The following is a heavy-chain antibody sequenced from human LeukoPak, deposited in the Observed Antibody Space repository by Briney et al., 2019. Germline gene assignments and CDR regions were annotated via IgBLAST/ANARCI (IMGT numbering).Heavy chain of an antibody. CDR3: ARHNAGTGDFDY. D-gene: IGHD1-1*01. CDR2: FYYGGST. CDR1: GGSISSSGYY. V-gene: IGHV4-39*01. J-gene: IGHJ4*02. Sequence: PSETLSLTCAVSGGSISSSGYYWGWIRQPPGKGLEWIGSFYYGGSTYYNPSLKSRVSISVATSKTRFSLKLNSVTAADTAVYYCARHNAGTGDFDYWGQGTLVPVSS.